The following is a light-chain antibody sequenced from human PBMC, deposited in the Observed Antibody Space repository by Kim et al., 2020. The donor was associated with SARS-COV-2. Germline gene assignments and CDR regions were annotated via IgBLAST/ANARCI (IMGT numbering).Light chain of an antibody. CDR1: QGISSY. Sequence: AIRMTQSPSSFSASTGDRVTITCRASQGISSYLAWYQQKPGKAPKLLIYAASTLQSGVPSRFSGSGSGTDFTLTISCLQSEDFATYYCQQDYSYPGKVGQGTKVDIK. J-gene: IGKJ1*01. CDR3: QQDYSYPGK. V-gene: IGKV1-8*01. CDR2: AAS.